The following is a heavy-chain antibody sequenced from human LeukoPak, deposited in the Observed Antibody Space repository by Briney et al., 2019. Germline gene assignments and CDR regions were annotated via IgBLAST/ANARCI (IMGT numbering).Heavy chain of an antibody. CDR2: ISSSGSTI. J-gene: IGHJ6*04. D-gene: IGHD3-10*02. CDR3: AELGITMIGGV. V-gene: IGHV3-48*03. Sequence: GVSLRLSCAASGFTLSSYEMNWVRQAPGKGLEWVSYISSSGSTIYYADSVKGRFTISRDNAKNSLYLQMNSLRAEDTAVYYCAELGITMIGGVWGKGTTVTISS. CDR1: GFTLSSYE.